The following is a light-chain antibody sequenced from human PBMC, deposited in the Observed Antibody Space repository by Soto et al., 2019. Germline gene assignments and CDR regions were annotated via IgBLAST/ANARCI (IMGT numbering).Light chain of an antibody. J-gene: IGKJ2*01. CDR3: QQFDSLPRT. CDR2: DAG. Sequence: DLQMTQSPSSLSAFVGDRVSITCQASQDIGKYLNWYQQKPGKAPNLLIYDAGSLEAGVPSRFSGSGSGTDFSLTISSLQPEDIATYYCQQFDSLPRTFGQGTKLEIK. CDR1: QDIGKY. V-gene: IGKV1-33*01.